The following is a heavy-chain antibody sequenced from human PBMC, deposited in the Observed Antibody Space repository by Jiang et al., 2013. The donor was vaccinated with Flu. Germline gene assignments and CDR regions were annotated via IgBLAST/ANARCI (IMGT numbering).Heavy chain of an antibody. CDR1: GYSISSGYY. D-gene: IGHD3-10*01. CDR3: ASGVGFGESRHYYGMDV. J-gene: IGHJ6*04. CDR2: IYHSGST. Sequence: GSGLVKPSETLSLTCAVSGYSISSGYYWGWIRQPPGKGLEWIGSIYHSGSTYYNPSLKSRVTISVDTSKNQFSLKLSSVTAADTAVYYCASGVGFGESRHYYGMDVWGKGTTVTVSS. V-gene: IGHV4-38-2*01.